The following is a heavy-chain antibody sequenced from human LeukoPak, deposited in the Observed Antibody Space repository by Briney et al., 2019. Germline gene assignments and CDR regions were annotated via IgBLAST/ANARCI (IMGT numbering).Heavy chain of an antibody. D-gene: IGHD5-12*01. CDR2: ISSSGSSM. Sequence: PGGSLRLSCAASGFTFRIYTMTWVRQAPGKGLEWVSSISSSGSSMYYADSVKGRFTISRANAENSLYLQMNSLRAEDTAVYYCAKIYSGYDNPFDYWGQGALVTVSA. V-gene: IGHV3-21*01. CDR3: AKIYSGYDNPFDY. J-gene: IGHJ4*02. CDR1: GFTFRIYT.